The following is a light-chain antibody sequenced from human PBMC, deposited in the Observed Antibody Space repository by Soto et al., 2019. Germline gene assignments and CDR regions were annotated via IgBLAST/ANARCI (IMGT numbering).Light chain of an antibody. Sequence: QSALTQPRSVSGSPGQSVTISCTGTSSDVGGYNYVSWYQQHPGKAPKLMIYDVNKWPSGVPHRFSGSKSGNTASLTLSGLQAEDEADYHCCSYAGSHTPWVFGGGTKLTVL. CDR3: CSYAGSHTPWV. CDR2: DVN. J-gene: IGLJ3*02. CDR1: SSDVGGYNY. V-gene: IGLV2-11*01.